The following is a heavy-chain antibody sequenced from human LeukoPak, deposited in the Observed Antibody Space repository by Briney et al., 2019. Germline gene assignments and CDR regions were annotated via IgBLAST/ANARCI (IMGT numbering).Heavy chain of an antibody. J-gene: IGHJ4*02. CDR3: ARLDYGDDFDY. Sequence: GESLKISCKGSGYSFTTYWISWVRQMPGKGLEWMGRIDPSDSYTNYSPSFQGHVTISADKSFSTAYLQWTSLKASDTAMYYCARLDYGDDFDYWGQGTLVTVSS. CDR2: IDPSDSYT. D-gene: IGHD4-17*01. V-gene: IGHV5-10-1*01. CDR1: GYSFTTYW.